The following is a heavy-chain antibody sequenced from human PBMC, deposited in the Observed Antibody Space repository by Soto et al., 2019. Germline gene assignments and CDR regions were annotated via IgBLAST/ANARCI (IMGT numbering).Heavy chain of an antibody. D-gene: IGHD3-22*01. J-gene: IGHJ4*02. V-gene: IGHV3-30*18. CDR1: GFTFSSYG. CDR2: ISYDGSNK. Sequence: PGGSLRLSCAASGFTFSSYGMHWVRQAPGKGLEWVAVISYDGSNKYYADSVKGRFTISRDNSKNTLYLQMNSLRAEDTAVYYCAKDRGSRGYYDSSGYTFDYWGQGTLVTVSS. CDR3: AKDRGSRGYYDSSGYTFDY.